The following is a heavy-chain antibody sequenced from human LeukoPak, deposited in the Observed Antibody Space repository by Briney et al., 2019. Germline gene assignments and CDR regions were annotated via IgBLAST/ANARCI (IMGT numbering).Heavy chain of an antibody. CDR3: ASFTMTTVPYVRGVGFDY. CDR1: GGSISSGGYS. Sequence: SETLSLTCAVSGGSISSGGYSWSWIRQPPGKGLEWIGYIYHSGSTYYNPSLKSRVTISVDRSKNQFSLKLSSVTAADTAVYYCASFTMTTVPYVRGVGFDYWGQGTLVTVSS. CDR2: IYHSGST. D-gene: IGHD4-17*01. V-gene: IGHV4-30-2*01. J-gene: IGHJ4*02.